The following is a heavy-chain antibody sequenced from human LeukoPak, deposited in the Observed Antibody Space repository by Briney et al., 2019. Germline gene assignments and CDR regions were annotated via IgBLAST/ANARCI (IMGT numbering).Heavy chain of an antibody. Sequence: GGSLRLSCAAFGFTFNNYWMSWVRQATGKGLEWVSGINWNGGSTGYADSVKGRFTISRDNAKNSLYLQMNSLRAEDTALYYCARDRLWFGELTAWYYFDYWGQGTLVTVSS. CDR2: INWNGGST. V-gene: IGHV3-20*04. CDR1: GFTFNNYW. J-gene: IGHJ4*02. CDR3: ARDRLWFGELTAWYYFDY. D-gene: IGHD3-10*01.